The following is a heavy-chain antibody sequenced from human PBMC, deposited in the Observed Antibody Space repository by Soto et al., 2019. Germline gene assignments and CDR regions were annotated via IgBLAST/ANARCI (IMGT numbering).Heavy chain of an antibody. V-gene: IGHV1-8*01. CDR2: MNPNSGNT. Sequence: ASVKVSCKASGYTFTSYDINWVRQATGQGLEWMGWMNPNSGNTGYAQKFQGRVTMTRNTSISTAYMELSSLRSEDTAVYFFAIARRFIAVAGTYYYYYMDVWGKGTTVTVSS. J-gene: IGHJ6*03. CDR3: AIARRFIAVAGTYYYYYMDV. D-gene: IGHD6-19*01. CDR1: GYTFTSYD.